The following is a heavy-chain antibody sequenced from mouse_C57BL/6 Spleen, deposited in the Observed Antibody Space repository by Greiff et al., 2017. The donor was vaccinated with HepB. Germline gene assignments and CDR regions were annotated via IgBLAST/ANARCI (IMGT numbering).Heavy chain of an antibody. CDR1: GFNIKDYY. V-gene: IGHV14-1*01. Sequence: EVQLQQSGAELVRPGASVKLSCTASGFNIKDYYMHWVKQRPEQGLEWIGRLDPEDGDTEYAPKFQGKATMTADTSSNKAYLQRSSLTSEDTAVYYCTTWGGSSYEDYWGQGTTLTVSS. D-gene: IGHD1-1*01. J-gene: IGHJ2*01. CDR2: LDPEDGDT. CDR3: TTWGGSSYEDY.